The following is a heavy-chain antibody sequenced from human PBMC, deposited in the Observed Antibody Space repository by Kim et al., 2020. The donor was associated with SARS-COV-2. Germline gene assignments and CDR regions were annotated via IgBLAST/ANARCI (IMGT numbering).Heavy chain of an antibody. D-gene: IGHD3-10*01. J-gene: IGHJ2*01. V-gene: IGHV4-59*01. CDR2: IYYSGST. Sequence: SETLSLTCTVSGGSISSYYWSWIRQPPGKGLEWIGYIYYSGSTNYNPSLKSRVTISVDTSKNQFSLKLSSVTAADTAVYYCARGPPMVRGVKPYWYFDLWGRGTLVTVSS. CDR1: GGSISSYY. CDR3: ARGPPMVRGVKPYWYFDL.